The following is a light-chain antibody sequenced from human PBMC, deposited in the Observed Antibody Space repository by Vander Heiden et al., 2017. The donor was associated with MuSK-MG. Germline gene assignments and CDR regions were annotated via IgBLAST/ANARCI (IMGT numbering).Light chain of an antibody. CDR1: QAISNY. V-gene: IGKV1-16*02. Sequence: DIQMTQSPPSLSASLRDSVTITCRASQAISNYLAWFQQKPGKAPKSLIYSASRLQPGVPAKFSGTGSGTDFTLTISNLQPEDFAIYYCQQYKTYPFTFGQGTKLEI. CDR2: SAS. CDR3: QQYKTYPFT. J-gene: IGKJ2*01.